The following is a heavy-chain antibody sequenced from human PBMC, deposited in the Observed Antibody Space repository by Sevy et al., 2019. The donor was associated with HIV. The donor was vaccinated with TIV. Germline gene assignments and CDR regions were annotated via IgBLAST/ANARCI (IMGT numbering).Heavy chain of an antibody. Sequence: GGSLRLSCAASGFTFSSYGMHWVRQAPGKGLEWVAVISYDGSNKYYADSVKGRFTISRDNAKNSLFLQMNSLRVEDTAVYYCARSTNSAALDYWGQGTPVTVSS. CDR2: ISYDGSNK. J-gene: IGHJ4*02. CDR3: ARSTNSAALDY. V-gene: IGHV3-30*03. CDR1: GFTFSSYG. D-gene: IGHD2-2*01.